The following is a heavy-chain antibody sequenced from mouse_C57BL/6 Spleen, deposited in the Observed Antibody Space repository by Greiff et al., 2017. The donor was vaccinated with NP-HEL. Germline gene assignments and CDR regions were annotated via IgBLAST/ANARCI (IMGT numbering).Heavy chain of an antibody. J-gene: IGHJ2*01. D-gene: IGHD1-1*01. CDR2: IDPSDSYT. Sequence: QVQLQQPGAELVRPGTSVKLSCKASGYTFTSYWMHWVKQRPGQGLEWIGVIDPSDSYTNYNQKFKGKATLSVDPATSTAYMQLSSLTSEDSAVYYCARGVLRSYFDYWGQGTTLTVSS. CDR1: GYTFTSYW. CDR3: ARGVLRSYFDY. V-gene: IGHV1-59*01.